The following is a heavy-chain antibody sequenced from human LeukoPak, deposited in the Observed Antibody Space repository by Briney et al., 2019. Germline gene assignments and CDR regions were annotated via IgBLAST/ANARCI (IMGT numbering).Heavy chain of an antibody. CDR3: ARLPSGDV. CDR2: IHSGGNT. Sequence: GGSLRLSCAASGFTVSGKYMTWVRQPPGKGLEWVSVIHSGGNTYYAESVKGRFTISRDNSKNTMFLQMNSLSAEDTAVYYCARLPSGDVWGQGTTVTVSS. CDR1: GFTVSGKY. J-gene: IGHJ6*02. V-gene: IGHV3-66*04.